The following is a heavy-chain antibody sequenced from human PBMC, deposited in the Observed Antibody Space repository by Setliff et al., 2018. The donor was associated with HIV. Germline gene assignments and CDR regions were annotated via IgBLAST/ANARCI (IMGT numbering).Heavy chain of an antibody. J-gene: IGHJ3*02. Sequence: SETLSLTCTVSGGSISSGSYYWSWIRQPAGKGLEWIGRIYTSGSTNYNPSLKSRVTISVDTSKNQFSLKLSSVTAADTAVYYCARAFPMTTVVTQSGYGAFDIWGQGTMVTVSS. CDR3: ARAFPMTTVVTQSGYGAFDI. CDR2: IYTSGST. D-gene: IGHD4-17*01. V-gene: IGHV4-61*02. CDR1: GGSISSGSYY.